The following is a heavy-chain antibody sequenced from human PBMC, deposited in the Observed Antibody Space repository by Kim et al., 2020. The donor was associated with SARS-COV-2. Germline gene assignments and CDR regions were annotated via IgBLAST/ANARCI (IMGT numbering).Heavy chain of an antibody. D-gene: IGHD2-15*01. CDR3: AKLGCSGGSCYSFDY. J-gene: IGHJ4*02. V-gene: IGHV3-23*03. CDR1: GFTFSSYA. Sequence: GGSLRLSCAASGFTFSSYAMSWVRQAPGKGLEFVSFIYSVGSSTYYADSVKGRFTISRDNSKNTLYLQMNSLRAEDTAVYYCAKLGCSGGSCYSFDYWGQGTLVTVSS. CDR2: IYSVGSST.